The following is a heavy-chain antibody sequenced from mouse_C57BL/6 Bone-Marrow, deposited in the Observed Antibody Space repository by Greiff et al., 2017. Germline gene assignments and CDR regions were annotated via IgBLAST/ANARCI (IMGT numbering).Heavy chain of an antibody. CDR1: GFSLTSYG. Sequence: VQLKESGPGLVAPSQSLSITCTVSGFSLTSYGVDWVRQSPGKGLEWLGVIWGVGSANYNSARKSRLSISKDNSKSQVFLKMNSLQTDDTAMYYCASDLGRGFAYWGQGTLVTVSA. J-gene: IGHJ3*01. CDR3: ASDLGRGFAY. V-gene: IGHV2-6*01. CDR2: IWGVGSA. D-gene: IGHD4-1*01.